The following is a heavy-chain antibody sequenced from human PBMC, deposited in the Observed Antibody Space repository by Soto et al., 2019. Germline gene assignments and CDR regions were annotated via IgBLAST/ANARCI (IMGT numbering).Heavy chain of an antibody. J-gene: IGHJ6*02. D-gene: IGHD3-22*01. CDR3: ARGHRYYYDSSGYSSDYYYYYGMDV. V-gene: IGHV3-30-3*01. Sequence: PGGSLRLFCGASGFTFSSYAMHGDRQAPGKGLEWVAVISYDGNNKYYADSVKGRFTISRDNSKNTLYLQMNSLRAEDTAVYYCARGHRYYYDSSGYSSDYYYYYGMDVWGQGTTVTVSS. CDR2: ISYDGNNK. CDR1: GFTFSSYA.